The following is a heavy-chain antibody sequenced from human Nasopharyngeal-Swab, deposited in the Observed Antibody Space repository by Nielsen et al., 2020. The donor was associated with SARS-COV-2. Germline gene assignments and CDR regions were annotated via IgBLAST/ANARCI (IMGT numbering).Heavy chain of an antibody. CDR3: ARVGDYTGYYYYYMDV. V-gene: IGHV1-2*06. J-gene: IGHJ6*03. CDR2: INPNSGGT. Sequence: WVGQAPGQGLEWMGRINPNSGGTNYAQKFQGRVTMTRDTSISTAYMELSRLRSDDTAVYYCARVGDYTGYYYYYMDVWGKGTTVTVSS. D-gene: IGHD4-17*01.